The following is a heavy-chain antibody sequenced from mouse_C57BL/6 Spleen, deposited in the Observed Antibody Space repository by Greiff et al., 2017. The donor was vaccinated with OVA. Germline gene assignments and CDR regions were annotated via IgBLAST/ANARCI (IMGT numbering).Heavy chain of an antibody. Sequence: QVQLQQSGTELVKPGASVKLSCKASGYTFTSYWMHWVKQRPGQGLEWIGNINPSNGGTNYNEKFKSKATLTVDKSSSTAYMQLSSLTSEDSAVYYCARGGTTVVAPDYWGQGTTLTVSS. CDR3: ARGGTTVVAPDY. D-gene: IGHD1-1*01. V-gene: IGHV1-53*01. CDR2: INPSNGGT. J-gene: IGHJ2*01. CDR1: GYTFTSYW.